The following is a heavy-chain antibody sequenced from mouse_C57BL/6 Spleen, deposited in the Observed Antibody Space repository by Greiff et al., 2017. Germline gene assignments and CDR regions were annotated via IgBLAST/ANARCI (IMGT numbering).Heavy chain of an antibody. Sequence: EVKLLESGPELVKPGASVKIPCKASGYTFTDYNMDWVKQSHGKSLEWIGDINPNNGGTIYNQKFKGKATLTVDKSSSTAYMELRSLTSEDTAVYYCARHYDYDDGYFDYWGQGTTLTVSS. J-gene: IGHJ2*01. D-gene: IGHD2-4*01. CDR2: INPNNGGT. V-gene: IGHV1-18*01. CDR1: GYTFTDYN. CDR3: ARHYDYDDGYFDY.